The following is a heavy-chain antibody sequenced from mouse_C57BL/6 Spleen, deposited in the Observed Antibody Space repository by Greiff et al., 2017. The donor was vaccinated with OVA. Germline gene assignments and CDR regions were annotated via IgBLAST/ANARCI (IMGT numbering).Heavy chain of an antibody. D-gene: IGHD1-1*01. Sequence: EVHLVESGGGLVKPGGSLKLSCAASVFTFSDYGMHWVRQAPEKGLEWVAYISSGSSTIYYADTVKGRFTISRDNAKNTLFLQMTSLRSEDTAMYDCERPGYGSGHWYFDVWGTGTTGTVSS. CDR1: VFTFSDYG. CDR3: ERPGYGSGHWYFDV. V-gene: IGHV5-17*01. J-gene: IGHJ1*03. CDR2: ISSGSSTI.